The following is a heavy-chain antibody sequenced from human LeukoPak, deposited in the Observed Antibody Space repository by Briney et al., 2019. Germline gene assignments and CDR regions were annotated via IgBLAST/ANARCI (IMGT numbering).Heavy chain of an antibody. Sequence: GGSLSLSCEVSGFPFTLYNMNWVRQAPGKGLEWLSYISSSTNTIYYADSVRGRFTISRANAKNSLDLQMNGLGAEATAVYYCAREVYGSASYLLDDCGPETLDTDSS. CDR1: GFPFTLYN. CDR2: ISSSTNTI. J-gene: IGHJ4*02. D-gene: IGHD2-15*01. CDR3: AREVYGSASYLLDD. V-gene: IGHV3-48*04.